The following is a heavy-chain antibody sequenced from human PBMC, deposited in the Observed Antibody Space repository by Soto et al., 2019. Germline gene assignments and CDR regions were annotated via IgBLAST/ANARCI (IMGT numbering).Heavy chain of an antibody. CDR3: AKDLRPGLVVPTKSGFDP. CDR2: TSIGGNT. CDR1: GFPFNTYA. J-gene: IGHJ5*02. V-gene: IGHV3-23*01. D-gene: IGHD3-10*01. Sequence: GGSLRLSCEASGFPFNTYAMTWFRQLPGMGLEWVSTTSIGGNTDFAESVRGRFSVSRDNSKNTLYLQMANLRAEDAAIYFCAKDLRPGLVVPTKSGFDPWGQGTRVTVSS.